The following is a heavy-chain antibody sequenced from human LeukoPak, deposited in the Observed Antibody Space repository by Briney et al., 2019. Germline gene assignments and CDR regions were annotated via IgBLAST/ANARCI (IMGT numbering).Heavy chain of an antibody. CDR3: ARAGNVQPGLVGSEPSPNYYYYYXDV. CDR2: IIPIFGTA. Sequence: SVKVSCKASGGTFSSYAISWVRQAPGQGLEWMGGIIPIFGTANYAQKFQGRVTIATDESTSTAYMELSSLRSEDTAVYYCARAGNVQPGLVGSEPSPNYYYYYXDVXGKGXXVTV. D-gene: IGHD6-25*01. J-gene: IGHJ6*03. V-gene: IGHV1-69*05. CDR1: GGTFSSYA.